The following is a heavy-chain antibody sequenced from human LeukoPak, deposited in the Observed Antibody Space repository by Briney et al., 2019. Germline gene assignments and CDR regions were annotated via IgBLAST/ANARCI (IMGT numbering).Heavy chain of an antibody. CDR3: ARDPTYYYGSGSYYCDY. V-gene: IGHV3-21*01. D-gene: IGHD3-10*01. Sequence: PGGSLRLSCAASGFTFSSYSMNWVRQAPGKGLEWVSSISSSSSYIYYADSVKGRFTISRDNAKNSLYLQMNSLRAEDTAVYYCARDPTYYYGSGSYYCDYWGQGTLVTVSS. J-gene: IGHJ4*02. CDR1: GFTFSSYS. CDR2: ISSSSSYI.